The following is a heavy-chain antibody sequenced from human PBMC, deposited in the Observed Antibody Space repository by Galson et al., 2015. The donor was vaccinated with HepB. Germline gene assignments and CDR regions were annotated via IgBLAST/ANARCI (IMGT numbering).Heavy chain of an antibody. CDR2: IWYDGSNK. CDR3: ASTTYYYGSGHSFYMDV. D-gene: IGHD3-10*01. V-gene: IGHV3-33*01. J-gene: IGHJ6*03. CDR1: GFTFSSYG. Sequence: SLRLSCPASGFTFSSYGLHWVRQAPGKGLEWVAVIWYDGSNKYYADSVKGRFTISRDNSKNTLYLQMTSLRAEDTAVYYCASTTYYYGSGHSFYMDVWGKGTTVTVSS.